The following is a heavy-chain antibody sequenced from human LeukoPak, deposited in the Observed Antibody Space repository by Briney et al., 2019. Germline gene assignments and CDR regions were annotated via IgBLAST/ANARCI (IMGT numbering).Heavy chain of an antibody. D-gene: IGHD1-26*01. V-gene: IGHV4-59*12. J-gene: IGHJ4*02. CDR2: IYYSGST. CDR1: GGSISTYY. Sequence: SETLSLTCTVSGGSISTYYWNWIRQPPGKGLEWIGYIYYSGSTNYNPSLKSRVTISVDTSKNQFSLKLSSVTAADTAVYYCARTEWELLRGDDYWGQGTLVTVSS. CDR3: ARTEWELLRGDDY.